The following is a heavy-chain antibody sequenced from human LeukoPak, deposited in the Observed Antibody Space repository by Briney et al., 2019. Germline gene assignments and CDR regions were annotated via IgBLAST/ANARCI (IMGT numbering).Heavy chain of an antibody. CDR2: ISSSSSYI. CDR3: ARSSHYYDSSGYVRDAFDI. CDR1: GFTFSSYS. Sequence: GGSLRLSCAASGFTFSSYSMNWVRKAPGKGLEWVSSISSSSSYIYYADSVKGRFTTSRDNAKNSLYLQMNSLRAEDTGGYYCARSSHYYDSSGYVRDAFDIWGQGTMVTVSS. V-gene: IGHV3-21*01. J-gene: IGHJ3*02. D-gene: IGHD3-22*01.